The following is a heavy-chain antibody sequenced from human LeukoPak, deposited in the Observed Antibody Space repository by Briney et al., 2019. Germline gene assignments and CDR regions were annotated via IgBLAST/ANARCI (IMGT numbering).Heavy chain of an antibody. CDR1: GYTFTGYY. J-gene: IGHJ4*02. CDR3: ARPDRTTRRFDY. CDR2: INPNSGGT. Sequence: ASVKVSCKASGYTFTGYYIHWVRQAPGQGLEWMGWINPNSGGTNYAQKFQGRVTMTRDTSISTAYMELSSLRSEDTAVYYCARPDRTTRRFDYWGQGTLVTVSS. D-gene: IGHD4-17*01. V-gene: IGHV1-2*02.